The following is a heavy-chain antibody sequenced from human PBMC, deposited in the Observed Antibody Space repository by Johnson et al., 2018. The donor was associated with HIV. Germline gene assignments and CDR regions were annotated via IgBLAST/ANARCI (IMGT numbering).Heavy chain of an antibody. CDR1: GFTFSSYG. CDR3: ARELGIRHDAFGF. Sequence: QVQLVESGGGLVQPGRSLRLSCAASGFTFSSYGMHWVRQAPGKGLEWVAVLSYDGSNKYYADYVKGRFTNSKDNSTNTMYLQMNSLRAEGTAVYYCARELGIRHDAFGFWGQGTMVTVPS. V-gene: IGHV3-30*03. J-gene: IGHJ3*01. CDR2: LSYDGSNK. D-gene: IGHD7-27*01.